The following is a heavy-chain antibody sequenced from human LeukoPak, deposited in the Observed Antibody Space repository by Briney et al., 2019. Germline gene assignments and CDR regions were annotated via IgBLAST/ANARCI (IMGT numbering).Heavy chain of an antibody. J-gene: IGHJ3*02. Sequence: PGGSLRLSCAASGFTVSSNYMSWVRQAPGKGLEWVSVIYSGGSTYYADSVKGRFTIARHNSKNTLYLQMNSLRAEDTAVYYCARDYDLDAFDIWGQGTMVTVSS. D-gene: IGHD3-3*01. CDR3: ARDYDLDAFDI. V-gene: IGHV3-53*04. CDR2: IYSGGST. CDR1: GFTVSSNY.